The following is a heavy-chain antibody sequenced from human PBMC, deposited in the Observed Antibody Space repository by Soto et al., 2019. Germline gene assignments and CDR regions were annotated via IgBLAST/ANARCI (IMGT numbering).Heavy chain of an antibody. D-gene: IGHD1-1*01. V-gene: IGHV3-21*01. Sequence: PGGSLRLSCAASGFTFSSYSMNWVRQAPGKGLGWVSSISSSSSYIYYADSVKGRFTISRDNAKNSLYLQMNSLRAEDTAVYYCAREMGTTGNFDYWGQGTLVTVSS. CDR2: ISSSSSYI. J-gene: IGHJ4*02. CDR3: AREMGTTGNFDY. CDR1: GFTFSSYS.